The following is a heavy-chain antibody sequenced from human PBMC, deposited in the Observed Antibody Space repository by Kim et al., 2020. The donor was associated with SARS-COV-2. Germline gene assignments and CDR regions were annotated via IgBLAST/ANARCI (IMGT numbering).Heavy chain of an antibody. J-gene: IGHJ4*02. Sequence: GGSLRLSCAASGFTFTDYHMSWVRQAPGRGLEWISYISPSGISRYYADSIDGRFTISRDNAKKSVFLEMNSLIDEDTAVYYCARGGGSHWGQGTLGTVSS. CDR2: ISPSGISR. D-gene: IGHD3-10*01. V-gene: IGHV3-11*01. CDR3: ARGGGSH. CDR1: GFTFTDYH.